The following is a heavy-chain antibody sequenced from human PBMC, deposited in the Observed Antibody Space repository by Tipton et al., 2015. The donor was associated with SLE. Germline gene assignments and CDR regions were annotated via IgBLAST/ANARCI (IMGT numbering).Heavy chain of an antibody. CDR3: AREGSTIAPGAFDI. V-gene: IGHV4-61*01. D-gene: IGHD2-2*01. CDR1: GGSISSTNYF. CDR2: IDYNGDT. Sequence: GLVKPSQTLSLTCTVSGGSISSTNYFWTWIRQPPGKGLEWIGQIDYNGDTNYNPSLKSRVTISSDTSQNQFSLKLNSVTAADTAVYYCAREGSTIAPGAFDIWGQGTMVTVSS. J-gene: IGHJ3*02.